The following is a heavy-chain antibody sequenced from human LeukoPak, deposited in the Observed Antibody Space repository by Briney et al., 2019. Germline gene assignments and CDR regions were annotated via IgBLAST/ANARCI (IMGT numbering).Heavy chain of an antibody. J-gene: IGHJ6*02. CDR2: IGTADDT. V-gene: IGHV3-13*01. Sequence: GGSLRLSCAASGFTFSTYDMHRVRQVTGKGLEWVSAIGTADDTYYLGSVKGRFTISRENAKNVLYLQMSSLRAEDTAVYYCAREIRETVITRHYYYGIDVWGQGTTVTVSS. CDR3: AREIRETVITRHYYYGIDV. D-gene: IGHD1-7*01. CDR1: GFTFSTYD.